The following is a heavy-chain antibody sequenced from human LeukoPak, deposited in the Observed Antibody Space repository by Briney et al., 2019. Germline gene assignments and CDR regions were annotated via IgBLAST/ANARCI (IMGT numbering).Heavy chain of an antibody. V-gene: IGHV1-69*05. D-gene: IGHD4-17*01. Sequence: SVKVSCKASGGTFSSYAISWVRQAPGQGLEWMGGIIPIFGTANYAQKFQGRVTITTDESTSTAYMELSSLRSEDTAVYYCARLPTVTTSIDYWGQGTLVTVSS. CDR3: ARLPTVTTSIDY. J-gene: IGHJ4*02. CDR2: IIPIFGTA. CDR1: GGTFSSYA.